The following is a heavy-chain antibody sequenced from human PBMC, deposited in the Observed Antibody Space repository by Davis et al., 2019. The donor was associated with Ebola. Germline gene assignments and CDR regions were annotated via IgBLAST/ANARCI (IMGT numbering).Heavy chain of an antibody. CDR2: IKQDGSEK. CDR1: GFTFSSYW. V-gene: IGHV3-7*01. CDR3: ARKYSSSWYGGYYGMDV. J-gene: IGHJ6*04. Sequence: GESLKISCAASGFTFSSYWMSWVRQAPGKGLEWVANIKQDGSEKYYVDSVKGRFTISRDNAKNSLYLQMNSLRAEDTAVYYCARKYSSSWYGGYYGMDVWGKGTTVTVSS. D-gene: IGHD6-13*01.